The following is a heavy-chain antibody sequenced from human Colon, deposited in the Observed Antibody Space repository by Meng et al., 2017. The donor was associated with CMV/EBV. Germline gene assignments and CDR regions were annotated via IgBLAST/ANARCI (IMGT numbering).Heavy chain of an antibody. CDR2: IYYSGST. J-gene: IGHJ6*02. CDR3: ARLYYDFWSGPYYYYGMDV. CDR1: GFTFSDYY. D-gene: IGHD3-3*01. V-gene: IGHV4-59*01. Sequence: ESLKISCAASGFTFSDYYMSWIRQAPGKGLEWIGYIYYSGSTNYNPSLKSRVTISVDTSKNQFSLKLSSVTAADTAVYYCARLYYDFWSGPYYYYGMDVWGQGTTVTVSS.